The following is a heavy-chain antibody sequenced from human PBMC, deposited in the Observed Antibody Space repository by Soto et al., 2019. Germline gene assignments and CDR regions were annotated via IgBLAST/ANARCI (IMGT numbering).Heavy chain of an antibody. CDR2: ISGSGGST. V-gene: IGHV3-23*01. J-gene: IGHJ6*02. CDR3: AKGNIVVVPAAHAGMDV. CDR1: GFTFSSYA. D-gene: IGHD2-2*01. Sequence: GSLRLSCAASGFTFSSYAMSWVRQAPGKGLEWVSAISGSGGSTYYADSVKGRFTISRDNSKNTLYLQMNSLRAEDTAVYYCAKGNIVVVPAAHAGMDVWGQGTTVTVSS.